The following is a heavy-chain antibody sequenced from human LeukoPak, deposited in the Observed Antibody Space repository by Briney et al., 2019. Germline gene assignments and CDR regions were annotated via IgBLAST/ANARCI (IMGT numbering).Heavy chain of an antibody. Sequence: ASVKVSCKASGYTFTSYDINWVRQATGQGLEWMGWMNPNSGNTGYAQKFQGRVTMTRDTSISTAYMELSRLRSDDTAVYYCARDSTGIAAPDDYWGQGTLVTVSS. D-gene: IGHD6-25*01. CDR3: ARDSTGIAAPDDY. J-gene: IGHJ4*02. CDR2: MNPNSGNT. CDR1: GYTFTSYD. V-gene: IGHV1-8*01.